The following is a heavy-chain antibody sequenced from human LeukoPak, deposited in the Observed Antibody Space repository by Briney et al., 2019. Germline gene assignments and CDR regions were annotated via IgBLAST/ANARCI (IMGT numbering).Heavy chain of an antibody. D-gene: IGHD2-2*01. CDR1: RYTLTSFG. CDR2: ISPYNGNT. Sequence: ASVKVSCKASRYTLTSFGISWVRQAPGQGLEWMGWISPYNGNTNYAQKFRGRVTMTTEASTSTAYMELRSLRSDDTAVYYCARDLAIYCSSITCYSLYDYWGQGTLVTVSS. V-gene: IGHV1-18*01. J-gene: IGHJ4*02. CDR3: ARDLAIYCSSITCYSLYDY.